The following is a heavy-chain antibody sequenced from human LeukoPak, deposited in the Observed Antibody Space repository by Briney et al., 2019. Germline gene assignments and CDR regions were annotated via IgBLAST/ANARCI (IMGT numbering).Heavy chain of an antibody. V-gene: IGHV3-48*03. D-gene: IGHD3-22*01. CDR2: ISSSGSTI. CDR1: GFTFSSYE. J-gene: IGHJ6*03. CDR3: ARTGYYEHYYYYMDV. Sequence: GGSLRLSCAASGFTFSSYEMNWVRQAPGKGLEWVSYISSSGSTIYYADSVKGRFTISRDNAKNSLYLQMNSLRAEDTAVYYCARTGYYEHYYYYMDVWGKGTTVTVSS.